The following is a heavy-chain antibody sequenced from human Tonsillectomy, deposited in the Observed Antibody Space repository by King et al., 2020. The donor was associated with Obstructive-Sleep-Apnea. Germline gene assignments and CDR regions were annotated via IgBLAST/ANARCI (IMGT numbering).Heavy chain of an antibody. CDR1: GFTFSRYG. J-gene: IGHJ2*01. D-gene: IGHD2-15*01. Sequence: QLVQSGGGVVQPGRSLRLPCAASGFTFSRYGMHWVRRASGKRLDGVAVISLYGSNKFFSGFVKVRFTISRDNSKNTLSLQMNSLIAEDTAVYYCAKERVTATWYFDLWGRGTLVTVSS. CDR3: AKERVTATWYFDL. CDR2: ISLYGSNK. V-gene: IGHV3-30*18.